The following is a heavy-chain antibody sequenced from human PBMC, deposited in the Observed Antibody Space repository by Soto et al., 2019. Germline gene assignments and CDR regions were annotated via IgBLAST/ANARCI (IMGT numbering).Heavy chain of an antibody. Sequence: QVQLVESGGGVVQPGRSLRLSCAASGFTFSSYGMHWARQAPGKGLEWVAVISYDGSNKYYADSVKGRFTISRDNSKNTLYLQMNSLRAEDTAVYYCAKLGAGIAATDAFDIWGQGTMVTVSS. D-gene: IGHD6-13*01. CDR3: AKLGAGIAATDAFDI. V-gene: IGHV3-30*18. J-gene: IGHJ3*02. CDR2: ISYDGSNK. CDR1: GFTFSSYG.